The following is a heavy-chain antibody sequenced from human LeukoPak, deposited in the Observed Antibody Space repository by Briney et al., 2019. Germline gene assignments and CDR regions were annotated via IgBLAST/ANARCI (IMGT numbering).Heavy chain of an antibody. Sequence: ASVEVSCKASGYTFTSYYMHWVRQAPGQGLEWMGIINPSGGSTSYAQKFQGRVTMTRDTSTSTVYMELSSLRSEDTAVYYCAGGYSSGWYVHWGQGTLVTVSS. CDR2: INPSGGST. V-gene: IGHV1-46*01. J-gene: IGHJ4*02. CDR1: GYTFTSYY. CDR3: AGGYSSGWYVH. D-gene: IGHD6-19*01.